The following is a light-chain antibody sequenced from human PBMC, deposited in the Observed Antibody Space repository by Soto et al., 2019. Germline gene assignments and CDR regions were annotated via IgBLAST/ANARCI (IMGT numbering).Light chain of an antibody. CDR2: DAS. J-gene: IGKJ1*01. CDR1: QSVSSY. V-gene: IGKV3-11*01. CDR3: QQRSNWWVT. Sequence: EMVLTQSPATLSLSKGERATLPCRASQSVSSYLAWYQQKPGQAPRLPIYDASNRATGIPARFSGSGSGTDFTLTISSLEPEDVAVYYCQQRSNWWVTFGQGTKVDIK.